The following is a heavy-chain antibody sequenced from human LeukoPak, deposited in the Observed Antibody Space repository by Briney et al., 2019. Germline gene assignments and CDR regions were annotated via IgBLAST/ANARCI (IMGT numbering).Heavy chain of an antibody. CDR3: ARCTASCYANAFDV. Sequence: PGGSLRLSCEASGFIFSDYWMHWVRQVPGKGLEWVSAINGGGDATEYTDSVKGRFTISRDNSKNTLYLQMNSLRPEDTAVYYCARCTASCYANAFDVWGQGTLLTVSS. CDR1: GFIFSDYW. V-gene: IGHV3-23*01. J-gene: IGHJ3*01. D-gene: IGHD2-2*01. CDR2: INGGGDAT.